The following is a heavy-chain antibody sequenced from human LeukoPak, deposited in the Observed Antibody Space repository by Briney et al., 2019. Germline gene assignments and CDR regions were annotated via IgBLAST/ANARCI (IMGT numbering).Heavy chain of an antibody. J-gene: IGHJ6*02. CDR3: ANRGGSIVATLYYYGMDV. Sequence: QAGGSLRRSCAVSGLTFSTYSMTWVRQGPGKGREWVSAVSGSGGSTYYADSVKGRFTISRDNSKNTLYLQKNSLRDEDTAVYFCANRGGSIVATLYYYGMDVWGQGTTVTVSS. V-gene: IGHV3-23*01. D-gene: IGHD5-12*01. CDR1: GLTFSTYS. CDR2: VSGSGGST.